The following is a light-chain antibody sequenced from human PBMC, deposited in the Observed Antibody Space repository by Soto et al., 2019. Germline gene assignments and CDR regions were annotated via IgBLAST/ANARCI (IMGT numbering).Light chain of an antibody. J-gene: IGLJ1*01. CDR2: DVR. CDR3: RVFTGTGTPYV. CDR1: SNDVGGYNY. Sequence: LTQPASVSGSPGQSITISCTGTSNDVGGYNYVSWYQQHPDTAPKLIIYDVRYRPSGVSNRFSGSKSGNTASLTISGLPAADEAHYSCRVFTGTGTPYVFGLGTQVTLL. V-gene: IGLV2-14*03.